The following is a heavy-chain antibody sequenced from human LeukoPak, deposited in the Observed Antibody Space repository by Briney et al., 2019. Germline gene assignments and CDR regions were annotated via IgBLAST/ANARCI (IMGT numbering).Heavy chain of an antibody. Sequence: ASVKVSCKASGYTFTSYGISWVRQAPGQGLEWMGWISAYNGNTNYAQKLQGRVTMTTDTSTSTAYMELRSLRSDDTAVYYCARSDYVWGSYSPEYFQHWGQGTLVTVSS. V-gene: IGHV1-18*01. J-gene: IGHJ1*01. CDR3: ARSDYVWGSYSPEYFQH. CDR1: GYTFTSYG. CDR2: ISAYNGNT. D-gene: IGHD3-16*01.